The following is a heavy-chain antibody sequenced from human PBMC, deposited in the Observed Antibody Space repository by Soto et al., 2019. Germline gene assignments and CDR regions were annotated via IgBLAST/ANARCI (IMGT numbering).Heavy chain of an antibody. CDR3: AKVVGIVGATTTQYYFDY. Sequence: GGSLRLSCAASGFTFSSYAMSWVRQAPGKGLEWVSAISGSGGSTYYADSVKGRFTISRDNSKNTLYLQMNSLRAEDTAVYYCAKVVGIVGATTTQYYFDYWGQGTLVTVSS. V-gene: IGHV3-23*01. CDR1: GFTFSSYA. J-gene: IGHJ4*02. D-gene: IGHD1-26*01. CDR2: ISGSGGST.